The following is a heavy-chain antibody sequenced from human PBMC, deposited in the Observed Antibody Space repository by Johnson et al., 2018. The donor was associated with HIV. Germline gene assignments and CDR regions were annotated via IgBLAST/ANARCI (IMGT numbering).Heavy chain of an antibody. Sequence: VQLVESGGGLVQPGGSLRLSCAASGFTVSSNYMSWVRQAPGKGLEWVSVIYSGGSTYYSDSVKGRFTIPRDNSKNTMYLQMNSLRAEDTALYYCATSKYYYDSSGYYRQDAFDIWGQGTMVTVSS. D-gene: IGHD3-22*01. J-gene: IGHJ3*02. CDR2: IYSGGST. V-gene: IGHV3-66*01. CDR1: GFTVSSNY. CDR3: ATSKYYYDSSGYYRQDAFDI.